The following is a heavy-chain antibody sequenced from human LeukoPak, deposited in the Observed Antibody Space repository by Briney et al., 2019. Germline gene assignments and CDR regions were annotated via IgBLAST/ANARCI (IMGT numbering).Heavy chain of an antibody. CDR1: GGSVSSGSYY. CDR3: AREWELLRFWFDP. CDR2: IYYSGST. V-gene: IGHV4-61*01. D-gene: IGHD1-26*01. Sequence: SETLSLTCTVSGGSVSSGSYYWSWIRQPPGKGLEWIGYIYYSGSTNYNPSLKSRVTISVDTSKNQFSLKLSSVTAADTAVYYRAREWELLRFWFDPWGQGTLVTVSS. J-gene: IGHJ5*02.